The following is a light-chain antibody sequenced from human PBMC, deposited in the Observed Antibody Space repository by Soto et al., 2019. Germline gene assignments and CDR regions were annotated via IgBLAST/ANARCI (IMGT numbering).Light chain of an antibody. J-gene: IGKJ2*01. CDR1: QSVSNTY. CDR2: GAS. V-gene: IGKV3-20*01. CDR3: QQYGTSPVT. Sequence: EIVLTQSPGTLSLSPGERATLSCRASQSVSNTYLAWYQHKPGQAPRLLLYGASDRATGIPDSFSGSGSVTDFTLTVSSLEPEDFALYYCQQYGTSPVTFGQGTKLEIK.